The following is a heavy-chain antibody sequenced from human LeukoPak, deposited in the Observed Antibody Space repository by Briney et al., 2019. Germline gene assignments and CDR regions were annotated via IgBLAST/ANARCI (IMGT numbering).Heavy chain of an antibody. D-gene: IGHD4-11*01. CDR1: GYTFTSYD. Sequence: ASVKVSCKASGYTFTSYDINWVRQAPGQGLEWMGWIDSYNDNTNHAQKFQGRVTMTTDSSTSTAYMELRSLRSDDTAVYYCASDSRLGYYGMDVWGQGTTVTVSS. J-gene: IGHJ6*02. V-gene: IGHV1-18*01. CDR3: ASDSRLGYYGMDV. CDR2: IDSYNDNT.